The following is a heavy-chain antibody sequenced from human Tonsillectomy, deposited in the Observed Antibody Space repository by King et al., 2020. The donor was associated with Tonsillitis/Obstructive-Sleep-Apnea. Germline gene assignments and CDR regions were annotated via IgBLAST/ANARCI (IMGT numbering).Heavy chain of an antibody. D-gene: IGHD2/OR15-2a*01. Sequence: DVQLVESGGGVVQPGGSLRLSCAASGFTFDDYAIHWVRQPPGKGLEWVSLISGDGSSTYYADSVKGRFTISRDNSKNSLYLQMNSLRTEDTAFYFCAKAILSCLRYHVDYWGPGSLRTLSP. CDR1: GFTFDDYA. J-gene: IGHJ4*02. CDR3: AKAILSCLRYHVDY. CDR2: ISGDGSST. V-gene: IGHV3-43*02.